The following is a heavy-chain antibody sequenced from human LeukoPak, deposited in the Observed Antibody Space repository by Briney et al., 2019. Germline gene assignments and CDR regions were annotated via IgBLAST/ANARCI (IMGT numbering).Heavy chain of an antibody. Sequence: PGGSLRLSCAASGFTVSSNYMSWVRQAPGKGLEWVSVIYSGGSTYYADSVKGRFTISRDNSKNTLYLQMNSLRAEDTAVYYCASSTKLNYEYYDILTGYYREVSSFDYWGQGTLVTVSS. CDR2: IYSGGST. J-gene: IGHJ4*02. V-gene: IGHV3-53*01. CDR1: GFTVSSNY. D-gene: IGHD3-9*01. CDR3: ASSTKLNYEYYDILTGYYREVSSFDY.